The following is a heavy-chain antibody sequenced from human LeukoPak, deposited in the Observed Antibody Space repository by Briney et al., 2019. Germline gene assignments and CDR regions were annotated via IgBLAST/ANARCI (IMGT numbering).Heavy chain of an antibody. CDR3: ARDVGHYYDSSGYYEGGYFDY. J-gene: IGHJ4*02. CDR1: GFTFSSYS. V-gene: IGHV3-21*01. CDR2: ISSSSSYI. Sequence: GGSLRLSCAASGFTFSSYSMNWVHQAPGKGLEWVSSISSSSSYIYYADSVKGRFTISRDNAKNSLYLQMNSLRAEDTAVYYCARDVGHYYDSSGYYEGGYFDYWGQGTLVTVSS. D-gene: IGHD3-22*01.